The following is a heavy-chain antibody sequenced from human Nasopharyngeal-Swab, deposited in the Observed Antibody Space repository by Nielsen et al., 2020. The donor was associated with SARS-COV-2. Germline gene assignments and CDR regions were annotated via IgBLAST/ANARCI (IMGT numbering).Heavy chain of an antibody. V-gene: IGHV3-33*01. CDR2: IWSDGSSE. J-gene: IGHJ1*01. CDR3: ARDLGGGYCTTTNCPGS. Sequence: GESLKISCAASGFIFSSYGMHWVRQAPGKGPEWVAVIWSDGSSEHYAGSVKGRFTISRDNSKNTLYLQMNSLRAEDTAVYYCARDLGGGYCTTTNCPGSWGQGTLVTVSS. CDR1: GFIFSSYG. D-gene: IGHD2-2*01.